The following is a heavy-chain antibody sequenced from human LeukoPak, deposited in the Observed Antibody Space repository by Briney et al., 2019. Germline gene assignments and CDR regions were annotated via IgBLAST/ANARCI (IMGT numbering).Heavy chain of an antibody. CDR3: ARGLGSYRNFDY. Sequence: PSETLSLTCAVYGGSFSGYYWSWIRQPPGQGLEWIGEINHSGSTNYNPSLKSRVTISVDTSKNQFSLKLSSVTAADTAVYYCARGLGSYRNFDYWGQGTLVTVSS. J-gene: IGHJ4*02. D-gene: IGHD1-26*01. CDR2: INHSGST. CDR1: GGSFSGYY. V-gene: IGHV4-34*01.